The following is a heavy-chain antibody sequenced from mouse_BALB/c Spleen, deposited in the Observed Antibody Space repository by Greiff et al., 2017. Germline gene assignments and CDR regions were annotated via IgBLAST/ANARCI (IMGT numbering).Heavy chain of an antibody. CDR1: GYSITSGYY. V-gene: IGHV3-6*02. J-gene: IGHJ3*01. CDR2: ISYDGSN. Sequence: DVQLQESGPGLVKPSQSLSLTCSVTGYSITSGYYWYWIRQFPGNKLEWMGYISYDGSNNYNPSLKNRISITRDTSKNQFFLKLNSVTTEDTATYYCAREGAYYRYEESWFAYWGQGTLVTVSA. CDR3: AREGAYYRYEESWFAY. D-gene: IGHD2-14*01.